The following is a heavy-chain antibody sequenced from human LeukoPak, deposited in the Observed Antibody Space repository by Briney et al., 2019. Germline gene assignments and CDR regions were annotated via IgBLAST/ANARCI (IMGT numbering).Heavy chain of an antibody. J-gene: IGHJ6*02. V-gene: IGHV3-21*01. CDR3: AREKWELLFRVDYYGMDV. CDR2: ISSSSSYI. CDR1: GFTFDDYA. Sequence: PGGSLRLSCVASGFTFDDYAMHWVRHAPGKGLEWVSSISSSSSYIYYADSVKGRFTISRDNAKNSLYLQMNSLRAEDTAVYYCAREKWELLFRVDYYGMDVWGQGTTVTVSS. D-gene: IGHD1-26*01.